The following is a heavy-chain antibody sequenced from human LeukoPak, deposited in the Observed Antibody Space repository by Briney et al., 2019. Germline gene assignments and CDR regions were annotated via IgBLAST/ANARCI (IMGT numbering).Heavy chain of an antibody. D-gene: IGHD3-3*01. CDR1: GYSFTSYW. V-gene: IGHV5-51*01. CDR2: IYPGDSDT. CDR3: ARHARGAIFGVVSSRKWAQIDY. J-gene: IGHJ4*02. Sequence: KDGESLKISCKGSGYSFTSYWIGWVRQMPGKGLEWMGIIYPGDSDTRYSPSFQGQVTISADKSISTAYLQWSSLKASDTAMYYCARHARGAIFGVVSSRKWAQIDYWGQGTLVTVSS.